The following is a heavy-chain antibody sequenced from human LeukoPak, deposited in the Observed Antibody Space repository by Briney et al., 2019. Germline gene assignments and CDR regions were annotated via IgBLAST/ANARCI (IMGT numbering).Heavy chain of an antibody. Sequence: GASVKVSCKASGYTFTGYYMHWVRQAPGQGLEWMGWINPNSGGTNYAQKFQGRVAMTRDTSISTAYMELSRLRSDDTAVYYCARESSSGDAFDIWGQGTMVTVSS. J-gene: IGHJ3*02. D-gene: IGHD6-19*01. V-gene: IGHV1-2*02. CDR1: GYTFTGYY. CDR2: INPNSGGT. CDR3: ARESSSGDAFDI.